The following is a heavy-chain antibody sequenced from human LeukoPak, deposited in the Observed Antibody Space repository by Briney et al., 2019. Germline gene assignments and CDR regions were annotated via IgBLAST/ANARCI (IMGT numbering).Heavy chain of an antibody. Sequence: SETLSLTYTVSGGSISSYYWSWIRQPPGKGLEWIGYIYYSGSTNYNPSLKSRVTISVDTSKNQFSLKLSSVTAADTAVCYCARVDPWTPNNWFDPWGQGTLVTVSS. V-gene: IGHV4-59*08. J-gene: IGHJ5*02. CDR1: GGSISSYY. D-gene: IGHD3/OR15-3a*01. CDR3: ARVDPWTPNNWFDP. CDR2: IYYSGST.